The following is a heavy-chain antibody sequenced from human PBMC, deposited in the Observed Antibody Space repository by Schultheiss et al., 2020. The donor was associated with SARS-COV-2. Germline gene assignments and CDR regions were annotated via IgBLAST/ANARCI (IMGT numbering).Heavy chain of an antibody. J-gene: IGHJ4*02. CDR3: VRDLYSGSYHFDY. V-gene: IGHV3-53*01. CDR2: ISGSGGST. CDR1: GFTVSSNY. D-gene: IGHD1-26*01. Sequence: GGSLRLSCAASGFTVSSNYMSWVCQAPGKGLEWVSGISGSGGSTYYADSVKGRFTISRDNSKNTLYLQMNSLRAEDTALYYCVRDLYSGSYHFDYWGQGTLVTVSS.